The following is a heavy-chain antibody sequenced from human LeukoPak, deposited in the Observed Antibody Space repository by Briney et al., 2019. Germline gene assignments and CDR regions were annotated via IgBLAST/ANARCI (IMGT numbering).Heavy chain of an antibody. CDR3: ARLLPPSWYVDY. J-gene: IGHJ4*02. CDR2: IYYSGST. CDR1: AGSISSYY. D-gene: IGHD6-13*01. Sequence: SETLSLTCTVSAGSISSYYWSWIRQPPGKGLECIGYIYYSGSTNYNPSLRSRVTISVDTSKNQFSLKLSSVTAADTAVYYCARLLPPSWYVDYWGQGTLVTVSS. V-gene: IGHV4-59*08.